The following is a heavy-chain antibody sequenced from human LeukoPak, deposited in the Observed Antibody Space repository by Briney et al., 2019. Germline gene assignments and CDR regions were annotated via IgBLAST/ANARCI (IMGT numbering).Heavy chain of an antibody. D-gene: IGHD3-22*01. CDR2: IWYDGSNK. V-gene: IGHV3-33*01. CDR3: ARDSYYDSSGYYYPLGFFDY. J-gene: IGHJ4*02. CDR1: GFTLSSYG. Sequence: GGSLRLSCAASGFTLSSYGMHWVRQAPGKGLEWVAVIWYDGSNKYYADSVKGRFTISRDNSKNTLYLQMNSLRAEDTAVYYCARDSYYDSSGYYYPLGFFDYWGQGTLVTVSS.